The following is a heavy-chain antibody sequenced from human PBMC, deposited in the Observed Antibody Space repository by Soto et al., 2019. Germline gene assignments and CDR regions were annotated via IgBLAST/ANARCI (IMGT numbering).Heavy chain of an antibody. CDR2: ISGSGART. CDR1: GFTFSSYA. J-gene: IGHJ2*01. V-gene: IGHV3-23*01. CDR3: ARDPSDLHWYFDL. Sequence: PGGSLRLSCAASGFTFSSYAMSWVRQAPGKGLEWVSTISGSGARTFYADSVKGRFTISRDNSKNTLYLQMDSLRAEDTAVYYCARDPSDLHWYFDLWGRGTLGTVSS.